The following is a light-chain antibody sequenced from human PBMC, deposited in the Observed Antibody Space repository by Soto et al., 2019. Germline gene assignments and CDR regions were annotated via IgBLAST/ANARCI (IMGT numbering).Light chain of an antibody. J-gene: IGKJ1*01. V-gene: IGKV1-5*02. CDR1: QSISNW. Sequence: DIQITQTPSSLSASVGDRVTIICRASQSISNWWAWYQQKPGTAPKLLIYHASTLESGVPSRFSGSGSGTEFTLTISSLQPDDFATYYCQQYNSYSFGQGTKVDIK. CDR2: HAS. CDR3: QQYNSYS.